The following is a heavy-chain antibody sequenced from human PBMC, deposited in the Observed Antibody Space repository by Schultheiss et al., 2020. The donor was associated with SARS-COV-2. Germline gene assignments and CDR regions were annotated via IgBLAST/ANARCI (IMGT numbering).Heavy chain of an antibody. D-gene: IGHD3-16*02. CDR3: ARVDYVWGSYRTPLYYYYYYMDV. Sequence: GGSLRLSCAASGFTFSSYAMHWVRQAPGKGLEWVAVISYDGSNKYYADSVKGRFTISRDNAKNSLYLQMNSLRAEDTAVYYCARVDYVWGSYRTPLYYYYYYMDVWGKGTTVTVSS. CDR2: ISYDGSNK. V-gene: IGHV3-30*07. J-gene: IGHJ6*03. CDR1: GFTFSSYA.